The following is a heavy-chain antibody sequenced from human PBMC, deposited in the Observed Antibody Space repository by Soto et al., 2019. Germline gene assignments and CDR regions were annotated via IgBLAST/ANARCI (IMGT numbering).Heavy chain of an antibody. CDR1: GYTFTSYA. J-gene: IGHJ4*02. Sequence: QVQLVQSGAEEKKPGASVKVSCKASGYTFTSYAMHWVRQAPGQRLEWMGWINAGNGNTKYSQKFQGRVTITRDTSASTAYRELSSLRSEDTAVYYCARSSSYYVIDDYWGQGTLVTVSS. D-gene: IGHD3-22*01. CDR2: INAGNGNT. CDR3: ARSSSYYVIDDY. V-gene: IGHV1-3*05.